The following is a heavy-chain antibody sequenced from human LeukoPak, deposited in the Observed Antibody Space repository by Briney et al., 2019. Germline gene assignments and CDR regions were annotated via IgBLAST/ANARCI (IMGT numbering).Heavy chain of an antibody. CDR3: ARDSRYSRGVGDFDY. CDR1: GFIFNSHW. J-gene: IGHJ4*02. CDR2: IREDGSEK. Sequence: PGGSLRLSCAASGFIFNSHWMSWVRQAPGKRLEWVANIREDGSEKYYVDSVKGRFTISRDNAKNSLFLQMNSLRADDTAVYYCARDSRYSRGVGDFDYWGQGTLVIVSS. V-gene: IGHV3-7*03. D-gene: IGHD5-18*01.